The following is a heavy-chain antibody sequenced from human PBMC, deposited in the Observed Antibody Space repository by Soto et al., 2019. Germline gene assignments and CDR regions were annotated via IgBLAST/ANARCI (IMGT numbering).Heavy chain of an antibody. CDR2: ISSSSSTI. J-gene: IGHJ4*02. CDR1: GFTFSSYS. CDR3: ARASFWSGRIYYFDY. D-gene: IGHD3-3*01. V-gene: IGHV3-48*02. Sequence: GGSLRLSCAASGFTFSSYSMNWVRQAPGKGLEWVSYISSSSSTIYYADSVKGRFTISRDNAKNSLYLQMNSLRDEDTAVYYCARASFWSGRIYYFDYWGQGTLVTVSS.